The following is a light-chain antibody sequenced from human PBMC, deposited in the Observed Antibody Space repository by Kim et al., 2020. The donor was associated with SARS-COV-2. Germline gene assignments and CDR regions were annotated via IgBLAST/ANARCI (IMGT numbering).Light chain of an antibody. CDR2: KAS. CDR3: EQYNSYPLT. Sequence: DIQMTQSPFTLSAPVGDRVTITCRASQSISSWLAWYQRKPGKAPRLLIYKASSLESGVPSRFSGSGSETEFTHTISSLQPDDFATYYCEQYNSYPLTFGGGTKVDIK. V-gene: IGKV1-5*03. J-gene: IGKJ4*01. CDR1: QSISSW.